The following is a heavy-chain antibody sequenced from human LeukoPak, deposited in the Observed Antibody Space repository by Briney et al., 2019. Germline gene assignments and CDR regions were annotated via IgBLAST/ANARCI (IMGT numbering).Heavy chain of an antibody. J-gene: IGHJ4*02. CDR2: INHSGST. D-gene: IGHD1-26*01. CDR1: GGSFSDYY. V-gene: IGHV4-34*01. Sequence: PSETLSLTCAVYGGSFSDYYWSWIRQPPGKGLEWIGEINHSGSTNYNPSLKSRVTISVDTSMNQFSLKLSSLTAADTAVYYCAGRIEVGATDYDYWGQGTLVTVSS. CDR3: AGRIEVGATDYDY.